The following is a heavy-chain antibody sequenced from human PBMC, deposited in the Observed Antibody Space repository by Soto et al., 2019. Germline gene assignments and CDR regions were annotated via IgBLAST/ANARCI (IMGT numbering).Heavy chain of an antibody. CDR2: ITGSAWST. CDR3: AKRGGSGSARDYRDY. J-gene: IGHJ4*02. Sequence: EVQLLESGGGLVQPGGSLRLSCAASGFSFSSYAMSWVRQAPGKGLEWVSGITGSAWSTYYADSVKGRFTISRDNSENTLYLKVNSVRVGDTGIYYCAKRGGSGSARDYRDYWGQGTLDRLL. D-gene: IGHD3-16*01. V-gene: IGHV3-23*01. CDR1: GFSFSSYA.